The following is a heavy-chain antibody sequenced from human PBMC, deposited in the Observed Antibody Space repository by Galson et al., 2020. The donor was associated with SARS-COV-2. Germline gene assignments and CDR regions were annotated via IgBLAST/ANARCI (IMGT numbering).Heavy chain of an antibody. J-gene: IGHJ4*02. CDR1: GFTFDNYA. Sequence: GGSLSLSCAASGFTFDNYAMNWVRQAPGKGLEWVGFIRSKVYGETTVYAASVKGRFTISRDDSKSIAYLQMNGRQIEDTAVYYCSSTDCGTDCWVPTNWGQGTLVTVSS. V-gene: IGHV3-49*04. CDR2: IRSKVYGETT. CDR3: SSTDCGTDCWVPTN. D-gene: IGHD2-21*01.